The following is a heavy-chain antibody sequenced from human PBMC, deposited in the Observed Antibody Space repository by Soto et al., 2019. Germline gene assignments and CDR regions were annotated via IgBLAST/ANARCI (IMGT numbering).Heavy chain of an antibody. D-gene: IGHD2-8*02. CDR1: GFTFSAYS. CDR2: LSSSGGST. CDR3: GKGGPRVPTGYFAP. Sequence: EVQLLESGGGSLQTGGSLRLSCAASGFTFSAYSMVWVRQSPGKGLEWVSALSSSGGSTYYADSVKGRFTISRDNSKNTLYLQMNSLSADDTAVYFCGKGGPRVPTGYFAPWGQGTRVTVSS. V-gene: IGHV3-23*01. J-gene: IGHJ5*02.